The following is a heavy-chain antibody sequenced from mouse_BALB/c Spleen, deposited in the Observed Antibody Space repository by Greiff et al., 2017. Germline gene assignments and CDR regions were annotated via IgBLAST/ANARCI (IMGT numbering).Heavy chain of an antibody. Sequence: LVESGAELVRPGTSVKISCKASGYAFTNYWLGWVKQRPGHGLEWIGDIYPGSGNTYYNEKFKGKATLTADKSSSTAYMQLSSLTSEDSAVYFCARKSDGYYDYWGQGTTLTVSS. CDR2: IYPGSGNT. D-gene: IGHD2-3*01. CDR3: ARKSDGYYDY. CDR1: GYAFTNYW. J-gene: IGHJ2*01. V-gene: IGHV1-63*01.